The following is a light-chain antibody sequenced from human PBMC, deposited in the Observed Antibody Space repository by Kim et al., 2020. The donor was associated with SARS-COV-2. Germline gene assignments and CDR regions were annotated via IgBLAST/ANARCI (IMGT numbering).Light chain of an antibody. CDR1: QSVSNNY. V-gene: IGKV3-20*01. CDR2: GAS. Sequence: ELVLTQSPGTLSLSPGERATLSCRASQSVSNNYLAWYQQKPGQAPRLVIYGASSRAAGIPDRFSGSGSGTDFTLTISRLEPEDFAVYYCQQYSRSPLTFGGGTKVEI. CDR3: QQYSRSPLT. J-gene: IGKJ4*01.